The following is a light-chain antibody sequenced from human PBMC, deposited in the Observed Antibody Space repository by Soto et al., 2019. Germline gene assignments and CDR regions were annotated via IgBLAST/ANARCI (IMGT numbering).Light chain of an antibody. CDR2: WAS. CDR3: QQYYSTPLT. CDR1: QSVLYRSNSKNY. J-gene: IGKJ4*01. V-gene: IGKV4-1*01. Sequence: EIVMTQSPDSLAVSLGERATINCKSSQSVLYRSNSKNYLAWYQQKPGQPPRLLIYWASTRESGVPDRFSGSGSGTDFTLTISSLQAEDVAVYYCQQYYSTPLTFGGGTKVDIK.